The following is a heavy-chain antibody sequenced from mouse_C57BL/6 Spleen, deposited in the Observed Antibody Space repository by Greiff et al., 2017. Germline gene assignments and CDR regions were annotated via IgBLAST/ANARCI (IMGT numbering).Heavy chain of an antibody. V-gene: IGHV5-17*01. D-gene: IGHD1-1*01. CDR1: GFTFSDYG. J-gene: IGHJ2*01. CDR3: ATSYYYGSSYSYFDY. Sequence: EVQLVESGGGLVKPGGSLKLSCAASGFTFSDYGMHWVRQAPEKGLEWVAYISSGSSTIYYADTVKGRFTISRDNAKNTLFLQMTSLRSEDTAMYYCATSYYYGSSYSYFDYWGQGTTLTVSS. CDR2: ISSGSSTI.